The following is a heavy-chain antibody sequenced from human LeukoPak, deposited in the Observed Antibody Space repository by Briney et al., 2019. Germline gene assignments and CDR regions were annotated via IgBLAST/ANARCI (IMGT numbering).Heavy chain of an antibody. J-gene: IGHJ4*02. CDR3: ANFYYGSGTDPSSVTY. CDR2: ISYDGSNK. D-gene: IGHD3-10*01. CDR1: GFTFSSYA. Sequence: GGSLRLSCAASGFTFSSYAMHWVRQAPGEGLEWVAVISYDGSNKYYADSVKGRFTISRDNSKNTLYLQMTSLRAEDTAVYYCANFYYGSGTDPSSVTYWGQGTLVTVSS. V-gene: IGHV3-30*04.